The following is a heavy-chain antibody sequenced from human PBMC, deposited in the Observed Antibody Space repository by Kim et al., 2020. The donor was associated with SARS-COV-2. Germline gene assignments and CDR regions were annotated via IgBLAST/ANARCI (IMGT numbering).Heavy chain of an antibody. CDR1: GFTFSSYA. CDR3: AKNYYYGSGSYYFDY. J-gene: IGHJ4*02. D-gene: IGHD3-10*01. V-gene: IGHV3-23*01. CDR2: ISGSGGST. Sequence: GGSLRLSCAASGFTFSSYAMSWVRQAPGKGLEWVSAISGSGGSTYYADSVKGRFTISRDNSKNTLYLQMNSLRAEDTAVYYCAKNYYYGSGSYYFDYWGQGTLVTVSS.